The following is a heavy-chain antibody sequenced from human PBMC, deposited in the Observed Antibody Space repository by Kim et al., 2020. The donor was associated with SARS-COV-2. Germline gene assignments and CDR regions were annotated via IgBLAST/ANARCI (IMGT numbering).Heavy chain of an antibody. CDR2: IIPIFGTA. D-gene: IGHD1-26*01. CDR3: AKCPAGSYYEEGCDYFDY. Sequence: SVKVSCKASGGTFSSYAISWVRQAPGQGLEWMGGIIPIFGTANYAQKFQGRVTITADESTSTAYMELSSLRSEDTAVYYCAKCPAGSYYEEGCDYFDYWGQGTLVTVSS. V-gene: IGHV1-69*13. CDR1: GGTFSSYA. J-gene: IGHJ4*02.